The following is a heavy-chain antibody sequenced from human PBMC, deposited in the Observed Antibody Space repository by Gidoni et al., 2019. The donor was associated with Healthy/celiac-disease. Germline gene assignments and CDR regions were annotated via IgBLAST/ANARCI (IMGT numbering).Heavy chain of an antibody. J-gene: IGHJ4*02. D-gene: IGHD1-26*01. Sequence: EVQLVESGGGLIQPGGSLRLSCAASGFTVRSNYMSWVRQAPGKGLEWVSVIYSGGSTYYADSVKGRFTISRDNSKNTLYLQMNSLRAEDTAVYYCARDGDIVGAIGALDYWGQGTLVTVSS. V-gene: IGHV3-53*01. CDR3: ARDGDIVGAIGALDY. CDR2: IYSGGST. CDR1: GFTVRSNY.